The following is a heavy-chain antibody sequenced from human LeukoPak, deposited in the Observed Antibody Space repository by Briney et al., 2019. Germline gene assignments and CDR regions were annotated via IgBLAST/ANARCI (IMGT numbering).Heavy chain of an antibody. D-gene: IGHD3-22*01. J-gene: IGHJ3*02. CDR1: GFTVSSNY. Sequence: GGSLRLSCAASGFTVSSNYMSWVRQAPGKGLEWVSVIYSGGSTYYADSVKGRFTISRDNSKNTLYLQMNSLRAEDTAVYYCAEVWPASKGQYYYDSSGYPAGLDVFEIWGKGQMVTVSS. V-gene: IGHV3-66*02. CDR3: AEVWPASKGQYYYDSSGYPAGLDVFEI. CDR2: IYSGGST.